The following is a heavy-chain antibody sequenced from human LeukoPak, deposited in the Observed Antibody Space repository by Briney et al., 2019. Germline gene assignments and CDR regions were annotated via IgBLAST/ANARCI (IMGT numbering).Heavy chain of an antibody. CDR1: GFTFSSYA. Sequence: GRSLRLSCAASGFTFSSYAMHWVRQAPGKGLEWVAVISYDGSNKYYADSVKGRFTISRDNSKNTLYLQMNSLRAEDTAVYYCARDGGSASYFPYNWFDPWGQGTLVTVSS. J-gene: IGHJ5*02. CDR2: ISYDGSNK. V-gene: IGHV3-30-3*01. CDR3: ARDGGSASYFPYNWFDP. D-gene: IGHD1-26*01.